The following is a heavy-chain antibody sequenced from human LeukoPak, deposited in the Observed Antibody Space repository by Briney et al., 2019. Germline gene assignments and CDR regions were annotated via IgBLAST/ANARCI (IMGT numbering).Heavy chain of an antibody. V-gene: IGHV3-23*01. D-gene: IGHD3-10*01. CDR1: GFTFSSYA. CDR3: ARVTMFRGVNDAFDI. Sequence: GGSLRLSCAASGFTFSSYAMSWVRQAPGKGLEWVSAISGSGGSTYYADSVKGRFTLSRDNSKNTLYLQMNSLRAEDTAVYYCARVTMFRGVNDAFDIWGQGTMVTVSS. CDR2: ISGSGGST. J-gene: IGHJ3*02.